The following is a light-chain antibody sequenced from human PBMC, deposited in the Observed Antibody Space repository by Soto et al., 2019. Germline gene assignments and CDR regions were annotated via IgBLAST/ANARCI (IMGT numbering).Light chain of an antibody. CDR3: QQYSSYPLT. CDR2: KAS. J-gene: IGKJ4*01. V-gene: IGKV1-5*03. Sequence: DIQVTQSPSTLSGSVGDRVTITCRASQTISSWLAWYQQKPGKAPKLLIYKASTLEGGVPSRFSGSGSETEFTLTISSLQPDDFATYYCQQYSSYPLTFGGGTKVDIK. CDR1: QTISSW.